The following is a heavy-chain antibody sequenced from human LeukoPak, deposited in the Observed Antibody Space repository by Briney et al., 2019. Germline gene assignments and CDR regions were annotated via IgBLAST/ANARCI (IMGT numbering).Heavy chain of an antibody. D-gene: IGHD2-2*01. CDR3: AKRAYCSSTSCTYYQPPFDP. J-gene: IGHJ5*02. V-gene: IGHV3-23*01. CDR1: GFTFSGYA. Sequence: GGSLRLSCAASGFTFSGYAMSWVRQAPGNGLEWVSAISGSGGSTYYADSVKGRFTISRDNSKNTLYLQMNSLRAEDTAVYYCAKRAYCSSTSCTYYQPPFDPWGQGTLVTVSS. CDR2: ISGSGGST.